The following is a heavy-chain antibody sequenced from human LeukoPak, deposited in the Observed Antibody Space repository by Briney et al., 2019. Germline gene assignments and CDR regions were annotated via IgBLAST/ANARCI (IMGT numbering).Heavy chain of an antibody. CDR2: IYPGDSDT. V-gene: IGHV5-51*01. Sequence: GGPLKISCKGSGSRFTNNYIGGARMMPGKGLEWMGIIYPGDSDTRYSPSIQGHLTISADKSISTAYLQWSSLKASDTAMYYCARRGYGSGNYYYPNWGQGTLVTVSS. CDR1: GSRFTNNY. J-gene: IGHJ4*02. CDR3: ARRGYGSGNYYYPN. D-gene: IGHD3-10*01.